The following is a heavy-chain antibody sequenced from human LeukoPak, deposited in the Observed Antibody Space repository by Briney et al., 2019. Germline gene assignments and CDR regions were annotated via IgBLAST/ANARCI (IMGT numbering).Heavy chain of an antibody. Sequence: QSGGSLRLSCAASGFTFSSYAMSWVRQAPGKGLEWVSAISGSGGSTYYADSVKGRFTISRDNAKNSLYLQMNSLRAEDTAVYYCAGDRKELRDWGQGTLVTVSS. V-gene: IGHV3-23*01. J-gene: IGHJ4*02. CDR3: AGDRKELRD. D-gene: IGHD1-7*01. CDR1: GFTFSSYA. CDR2: ISGSGGST.